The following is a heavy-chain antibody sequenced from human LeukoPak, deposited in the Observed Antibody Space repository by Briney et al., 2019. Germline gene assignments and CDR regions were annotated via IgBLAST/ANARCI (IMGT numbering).Heavy chain of an antibody. CDR3: ATLPGITIFGVAKGGYFDY. J-gene: IGHJ4*02. V-gene: IGHV3-23*01. D-gene: IGHD3-3*01. CDR1: GFTLTDHP. CDR2: ISGGGGST. Sequence: GGSLRLSCVASGFTLTDHPMNWVRQAPGKGLEWVSAISGGGGSTYYADSVKGRFTISRDNSKNTLYLQMNSLRAEDTAVYYCATLPGITIFGVAKGGYFDYWGQGTLVTVSS.